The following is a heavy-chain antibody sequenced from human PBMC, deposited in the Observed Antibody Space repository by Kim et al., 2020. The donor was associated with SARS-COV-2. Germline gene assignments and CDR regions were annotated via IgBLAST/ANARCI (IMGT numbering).Heavy chain of an antibody. CDR3: AGRMDV. CDR2: YGSEK. V-gene: IGHV3-7*03. J-gene: IGHJ6*02. Sequence: YGSEKYYVDSVKGRFTRSRDNAKNSLYLQMNSLRAGDTAVYDCAGRMDVWGQGTTVTVSS.